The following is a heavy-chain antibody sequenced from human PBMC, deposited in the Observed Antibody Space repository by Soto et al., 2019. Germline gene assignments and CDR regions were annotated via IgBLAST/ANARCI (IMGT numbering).Heavy chain of an antibody. V-gene: IGHV3-7*01. CDR3: ARSNSSSWYTLYYYYYGMDG. CDR1: GFTFSSYW. J-gene: IGHJ6*02. Sequence: LRLSCAASGFTFSSYWMSWVRQAPGKGLEWVANIKQDGSEKYYVDSVKGRFTISRDNAKNSLYLQMNSLRAEDTAVYYCARSNSSSWYTLYYYYYGMDGWGQGTTVTVSS. D-gene: IGHD6-13*01. CDR2: IKQDGSEK.